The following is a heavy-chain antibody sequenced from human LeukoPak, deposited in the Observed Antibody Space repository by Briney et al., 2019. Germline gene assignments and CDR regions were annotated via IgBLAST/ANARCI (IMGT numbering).Heavy chain of an antibody. CDR3: ARAPDCSSTSCYEVV. CDR2: INHSGST. D-gene: IGHD2-2*01. CDR1: GGSFSGYY. J-gene: IGHJ6*04. V-gene: IGHV4-34*01. Sequence: SETLSLTCAVYGGSFSGYYWSWIRQPPGKGLEWIGEINHSGSTNYNPSLKSRVTISVDTSKNQFSLKPSSVTAADTAVYYCARAPDCSSTSCYEVVWGKGTTVTVSS.